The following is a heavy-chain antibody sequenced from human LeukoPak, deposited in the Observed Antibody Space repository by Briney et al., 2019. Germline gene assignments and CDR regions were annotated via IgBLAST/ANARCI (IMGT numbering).Heavy chain of an antibody. V-gene: IGHV1-69*04. CDR2: IIPILGIA. CDR3: ARDPRSGSYSNWFDP. Sequence: GASVKVSCKASGYTFTSYGISWVRQAPGQGLEWMGRIIPILGIANYAQKFQGRVTITADKSTSTAYMELSSLRSEDTAVYYCARDPRSGSYSNWFDPWGQGTLVTVSS. D-gene: IGHD1-26*01. J-gene: IGHJ5*02. CDR1: GYTFTSYG.